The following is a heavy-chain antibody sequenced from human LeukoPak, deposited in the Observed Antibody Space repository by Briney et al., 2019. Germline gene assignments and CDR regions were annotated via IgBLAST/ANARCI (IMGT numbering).Heavy chain of an antibody. CDR2: IYYSGGT. CDR3: ARRGYASSWSFDY. J-gene: IGHJ4*02. D-gene: IGHD6-13*01. V-gene: IGHV4-59*08. CDR1: GGSISGYY. Sequence: PSETLSLTCTVSGGSISGYYWNWVRQPPGKGLEWIGYIYYSGGTTYNPSLESRVTISVDTSKKQSSLKLSSVTAADTAVYYCARRGYASSWSFDYWGQGTLVTVSS.